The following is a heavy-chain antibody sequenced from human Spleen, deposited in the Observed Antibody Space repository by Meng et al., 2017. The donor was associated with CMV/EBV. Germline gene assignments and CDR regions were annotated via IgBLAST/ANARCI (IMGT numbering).Heavy chain of an antibody. CDR2: IAASSTRV. V-gene: IGHV3-23*05. CDR1: GFTSSGYA. D-gene: IGHD4-17*01. CDR3: TTVTTSPALPLDS. J-gene: IGHJ4*02. Sequence: GESLKISCEASGFTSSGYAMSWVRQSPGKGLEWVSSIAASSTRVYYADSVKGRFTISRDESKHTLFLQMNSLSAGDTALYYCTTVTTSPALPLDSWGQGTLVTVSS.